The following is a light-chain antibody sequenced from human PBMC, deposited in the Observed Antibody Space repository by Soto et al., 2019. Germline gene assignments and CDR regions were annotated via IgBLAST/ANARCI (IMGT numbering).Light chain of an antibody. V-gene: IGKV3-20*01. Sequence: EIVWTQSPGILSLSPGERATLSCRASQTVSGNYLAWYQQKPGQYTQILIYGSSDRATGIPDRFSGSGSGTDFTLTITKVEPDDFAVYYCQQYGRSPPYTFGPGATLEI. CDR2: GSS. CDR3: QQYGRSPPYT. CDR1: QTVSGNY. J-gene: IGKJ2*01.